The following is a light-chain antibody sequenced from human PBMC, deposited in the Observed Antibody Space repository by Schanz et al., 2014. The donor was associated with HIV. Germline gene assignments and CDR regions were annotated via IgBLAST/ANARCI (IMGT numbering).Light chain of an antibody. Sequence: QSVLTQPPSVSGAPGQRVTIPCSGSSSNVGAGFDVHWYQQALGKAPTLLIYTNDNRPSGVPDRFSGSKSGNTASLTVSGLQAEDEADYYCTSKGDINNFMVFGGGTKLTVL. CDR3: TSKGDINNFMV. CDR1: SSNVGAGFD. V-gene: IGLV1-40*01. CDR2: TND. J-gene: IGLJ2*01.